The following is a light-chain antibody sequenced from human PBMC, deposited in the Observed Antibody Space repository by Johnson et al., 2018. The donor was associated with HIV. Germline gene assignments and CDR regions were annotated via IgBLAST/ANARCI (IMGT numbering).Light chain of an antibody. Sequence: QSVLTQPPSVSAAPGQKVTISCSGSSSNIGNNYVSWYQHLPGTAPKLLIYEDNKRPSGIPDRFSGSKSGTSATLGITGLQPGDETNYYCGTWDSSLSAYVFGTGTKVTVL. CDR1: SSNIGNNY. CDR3: GTWDSSLSAYV. J-gene: IGLJ1*01. V-gene: IGLV1-51*02. CDR2: EDN.